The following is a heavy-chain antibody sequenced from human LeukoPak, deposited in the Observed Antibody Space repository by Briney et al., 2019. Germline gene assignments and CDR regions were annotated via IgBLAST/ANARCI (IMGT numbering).Heavy chain of an antibody. CDR1: GFSLSNYA. Sequence: GGSLRLSCAAYGFSLSNYAMSWVRQAPGKGPEWVSSFGSRTGSSGSIFYAESVRGRFTISRDNFRNTLYLQMSTLRAEDTAVYYCAKDSADSSGWAGYFDSWGQGTLVIVSS. D-gene: IGHD6-19*01. J-gene: IGHJ4*02. V-gene: IGHV3-23*01. CDR2: FGSRTGSSGSI. CDR3: AKDSADSSGWAGYFDS.